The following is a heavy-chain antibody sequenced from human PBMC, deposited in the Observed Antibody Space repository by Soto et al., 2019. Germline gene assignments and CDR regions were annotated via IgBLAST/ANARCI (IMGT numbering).Heavy chain of an antibody. V-gene: IGHV5-10-1*01. CDR1: GYKFTTFS. J-gene: IGHJ3*01. CDR2: IDPTDSFT. Sequence: ESLKICCKASGYKFTTFSLNWVRQTPGKGLEWLGRIDPTDSFTNYSPPFEGHVTISVDRSISTAYLQWNSLQASDTAIYYCARPASGGSRDAFDVWGQGTTVTVSS. CDR3: ARPASGGSRDAFDV. D-gene: IGHD2-15*01.